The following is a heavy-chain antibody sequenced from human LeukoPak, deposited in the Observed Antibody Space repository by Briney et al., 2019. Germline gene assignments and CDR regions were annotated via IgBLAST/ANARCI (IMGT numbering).Heavy chain of an antibody. CDR2: ISSGGRTI. D-gene: IGHD5-24*01. Sequence: GGSLRLSCAASGFIFRDYYMSWIRQAPGKGLEWISYISSGGRTIYYTDSVKGRFTISRDDAKNSLYLHMNNLRAEDTAVYYCAREGWLQPQYYFDYWGQGTLVTVSS. CDR3: AREGWLQPQYYFDY. V-gene: IGHV3-11*01. J-gene: IGHJ4*02. CDR1: GFIFRDYY.